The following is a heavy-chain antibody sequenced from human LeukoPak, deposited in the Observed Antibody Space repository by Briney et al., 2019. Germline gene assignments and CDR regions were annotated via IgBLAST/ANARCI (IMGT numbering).Heavy chain of an antibody. Sequence: PSETLSLTCAVSGGSISSGGYSWSWIRQPPGRGLEWVGYIYHSGSTYYNPSLKSRVTISVDRSKNQFSLKLSSVTAADTAVYYCARVWGDLRLGELSYFDYWGQGTLVTVSS. CDR3: ARVWGDLRLGELSYFDY. CDR1: GGSISSGGYS. V-gene: IGHV4-30-2*01. J-gene: IGHJ4*02. D-gene: IGHD3-16*02. CDR2: IYHSGST.